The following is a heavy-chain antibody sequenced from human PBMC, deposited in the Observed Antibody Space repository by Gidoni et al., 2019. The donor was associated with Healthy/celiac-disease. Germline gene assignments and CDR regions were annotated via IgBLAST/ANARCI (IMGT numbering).Heavy chain of an antibody. CDR2: ISGSGGST. CDR3: AKDGYIGYFQH. D-gene: IGHD6-25*01. CDR1: GFTFSSYA. Sequence: EVQLLESGGGLVQPGGSLRLSCAASGFTFSSYAMSWVRQAPGKGLGGVSAISGSGGSTYYADSVKGRFTISRDNSKNTLYLQMNSLRAEDTAVYYCAKDGYIGYFQHWGQGTLVTVSS. V-gene: IGHV3-23*01. J-gene: IGHJ1*01.